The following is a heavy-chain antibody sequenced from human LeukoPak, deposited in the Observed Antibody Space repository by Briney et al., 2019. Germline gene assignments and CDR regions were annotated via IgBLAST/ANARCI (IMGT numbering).Heavy chain of an antibody. CDR2: TKSKTDGGTT. CDR1: GFTFSNAW. CDR3: TTDYGTIGYSYGY. V-gene: IGHV3-15*01. D-gene: IGHD5-18*01. Sequence: GGSLGLSCAASGFTFSNAWMSWVRQAPGKGLEWVGRTKSKTDGGTTDYAAPVKGRFTISRDDSKNTLYLQMSSLKTEDTAVYYCTTDYGTIGYSYGYWGQGTLVTVSS. J-gene: IGHJ4*02.